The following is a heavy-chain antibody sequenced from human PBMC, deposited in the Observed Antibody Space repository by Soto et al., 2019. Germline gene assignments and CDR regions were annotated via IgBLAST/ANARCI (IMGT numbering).Heavy chain of an antibody. CDR2: VWHDGKTK. V-gene: IGHV3-33*01. J-gene: IGHJ4*02. D-gene: IGHD2-8*02. CDR1: GFTFSNYG. Sequence: QVQLVESGGGVVQPARSLRLSCAASGFTFSNYGMHWVRKAPGKGLEWVAVVWHDGKTKYDADSVEGRFTISRDNSRNTLVLQMNSLRAEATAVYHCARDRGTDDPIDYWGQGTLVTVSS. CDR3: ARDRGTDDPIDY.